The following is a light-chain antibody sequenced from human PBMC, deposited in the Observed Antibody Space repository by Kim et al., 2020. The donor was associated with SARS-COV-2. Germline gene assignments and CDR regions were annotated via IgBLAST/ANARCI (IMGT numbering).Light chain of an antibody. CDR1: KLGDKY. CDR3: QAWDSSTVE. V-gene: IGLV3-1*01. J-gene: IGLJ2*01. Sequence: SVSPGQTASITCSGNKLGDKYACWYQQKPGQSPVLVIYQDNKRPSGIPERFYGSSSGNTVTLTISGTQAMDEADYYCQAWDSSTVEFGGGTQLTVL. CDR2: QDN.